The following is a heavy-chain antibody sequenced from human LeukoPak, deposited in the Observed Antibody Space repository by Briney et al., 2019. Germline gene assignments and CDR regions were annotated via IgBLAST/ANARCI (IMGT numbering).Heavy chain of an antibody. CDR2: ISSSSSTI. CDR1: GFTFSSYS. CDR3: ARDGHFFDY. J-gene: IGHJ4*02. Sequence: GGSLRLSCAASGFTFSSYSMNWVRQAPGKGLEWVSYISSSSSTIYYADSVKGRFTISRDNAKNSLYLQMSSLRDEDTAVYYCARDGHFFDYWGQGTLVTVSS. V-gene: IGHV3-48*02.